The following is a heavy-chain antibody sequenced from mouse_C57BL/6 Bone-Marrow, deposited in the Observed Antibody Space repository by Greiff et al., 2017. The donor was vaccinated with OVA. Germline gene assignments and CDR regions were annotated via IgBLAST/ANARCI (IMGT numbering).Heavy chain of an antibody. J-gene: IGHJ2*01. CDR1: GYTFTSYG. CDR3: ASDYYGSSDY. Sequence: VQLQQSGAELVRPGSSVKMSCKTSGYTFTSYGINWVKQRPGQGLEWIGYIYLGNGYTEYNEKFKGKATLTADTSSSTAYMQLSSLTSEDSAVYFCASDYYGSSDYGGQGTTITVSA. D-gene: IGHD1-1*01. V-gene: IGHV1-58*01. CDR2: IYLGNGYT.